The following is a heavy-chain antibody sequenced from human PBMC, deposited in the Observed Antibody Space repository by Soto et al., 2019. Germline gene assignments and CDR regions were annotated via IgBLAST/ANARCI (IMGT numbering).Heavy chain of an antibody. D-gene: IGHD2-15*01. CDR1: GFSFSSYW. J-gene: IGHJ6*03. CDR2: IKQDGSQK. Sequence: GGSLRHSCAASGFSFSSYWMSWVRQAPGKGLEWVANIKQDGSQKHYVDSVEGRFTISRDNAKNSLLLQMNSLRAEDTAIYYCARDPGSYCRCGSCFSNYYYYYMDVWGIGTTVTVS. V-gene: IGHV3-7*01. CDR3: ARDPGSYCRCGSCFSNYYYYYMDV.